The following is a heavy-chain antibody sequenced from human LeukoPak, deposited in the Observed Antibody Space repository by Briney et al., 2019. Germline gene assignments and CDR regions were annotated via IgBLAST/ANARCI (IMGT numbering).Heavy chain of an antibody. CDR3: AREGVPPYCGGDCCLDY. Sequence: SVKVSCKASGGTLSSYAISWVRQAPGQGLEWMGRIIPIFGTANYAQKFQGRVTITTDESTSTAYMELSSLRSEDTAVYYCAREGVPPYCGGDCCLDYWGQGTLVTVSS. D-gene: IGHD2-21*02. J-gene: IGHJ4*02. CDR1: GGTLSSYA. V-gene: IGHV1-69*05. CDR2: IIPIFGTA.